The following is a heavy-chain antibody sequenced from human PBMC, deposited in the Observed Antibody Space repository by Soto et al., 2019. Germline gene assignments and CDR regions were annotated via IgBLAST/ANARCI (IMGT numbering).Heavy chain of an antibody. D-gene: IGHD1-26*01. CDR1: GYTLTELS. Sequence: GPSVKVSCKVSGYTLTELSMHWVRQAPGKGLEWMGGFDPEDGETIYAQKFQGRVTMTEDTSTDTAYMELSSLRSEDTAVYYCATAGVGATTFDYWGQGTLVTVSS. CDR3: ATAGVGATTFDY. J-gene: IGHJ4*02. CDR2: FDPEDGET. V-gene: IGHV1-24*01.